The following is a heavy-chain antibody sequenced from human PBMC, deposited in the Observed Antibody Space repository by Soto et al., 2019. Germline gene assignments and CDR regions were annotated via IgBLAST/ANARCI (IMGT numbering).Heavy chain of an antibody. D-gene: IGHD3-3*01. V-gene: IGHV1-2*02. CDR2: INTDSGDT. Sequence: QVQLVQSGAEVKKPGASVKVSCKASGYSFAGYLLHWVRQAPGQGLEWMGWINTDSGDTKYARKFQGRVTMTRDTSTSTGYMELSSLRSDDTAVYHCTRGTGFWSGYYRYYGMDVWGQGTPVTVSS. CDR3: TRGTGFWSGYYRYYGMDV. J-gene: IGHJ6*02. CDR1: GYSFAGYL.